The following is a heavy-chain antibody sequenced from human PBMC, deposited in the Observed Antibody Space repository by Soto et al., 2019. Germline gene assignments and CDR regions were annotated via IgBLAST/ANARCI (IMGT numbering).Heavy chain of an antibody. D-gene: IGHD4-17*01. V-gene: IGHV4-39*01. Sequence: SETLSLTCTVSGGSISSSSYYWGWIRQPPGKGLEWIGSIYYSGSTYYNPSLKSRVTISVDTSKNQFSLKLSSVTAADTAVYYCARRHYGDYFWGVDYWGQGTLVTVSS. CDR1: GGSISSSSYY. J-gene: IGHJ4*02. CDR2: IYYSGST. CDR3: ARRHYGDYFWGVDY.